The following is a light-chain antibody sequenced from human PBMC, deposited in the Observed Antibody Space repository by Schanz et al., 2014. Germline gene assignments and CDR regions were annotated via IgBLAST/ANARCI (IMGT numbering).Light chain of an antibody. J-gene: IGLJ2*01. CDR1: SSDVGGFDY. Sequence: QSALTQPASVSGSPGQSITISCTGTSSDVGGFDYVSWYQQQPGKAPKLKIYNVKTRPSGVSFRFSGSKSGNTASLAISGLQAEDEADYYCSSYKRGNTLLFGGGTKVTVL. CDR2: NVK. V-gene: IGLV2-14*03. CDR3: SSYKRGNTLL.